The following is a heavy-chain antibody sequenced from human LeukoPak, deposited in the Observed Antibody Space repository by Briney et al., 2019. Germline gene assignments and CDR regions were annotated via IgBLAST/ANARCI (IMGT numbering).Heavy chain of an antibody. Sequence: PGGSLRLSCAASGFTFSSYSMNWVRQPPGKGLEWIGEINHSGSTNYNPSLKSRVTISVDTSKNQFSLKLSSVTAADTAVYYCAGVDDSSGYYYDYWGQGTLVTVSS. J-gene: IGHJ4*02. V-gene: IGHV4-34*01. CDR2: INHSGST. D-gene: IGHD3-22*01. CDR1: GFTFSSYS. CDR3: AGVDDSSGYYYDY.